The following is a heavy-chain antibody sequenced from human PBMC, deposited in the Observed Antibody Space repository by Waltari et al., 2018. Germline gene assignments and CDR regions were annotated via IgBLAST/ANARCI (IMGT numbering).Heavy chain of an antibody. J-gene: IGHJ4*02. CDR2: IKYEGSAT. D-gene: IGHD2-2*01. CDR1: GFGFSASW. V-gene: IGHV3-7*03. Sequence: EVQLMDYGGGLVQPGGYPRLSFAAPGFGFSASWRTWVPQAPGKGLEWVANIKYEGSATYHVDSVNGRFTISRDNAKNSLYLQMNDVSAEDTAIYYCARGSTGYVRVWDCWGQGTVVTVSS. CDR3: ARGSTGYVRVWDC.